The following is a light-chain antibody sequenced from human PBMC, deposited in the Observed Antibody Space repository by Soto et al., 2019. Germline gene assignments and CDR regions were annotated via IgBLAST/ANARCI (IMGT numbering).Light chain of an antibody. Sequence: EIVLTQSPDTLSLSPGERATLSCRASQSVRSNYLAWYQQKPGQAPRFLIYDASSRATGIPDRFSGSGSGTDFTLTISRLEPEDLAVYYCQQYGSTPLTFGGGTKVDI. CDR2: DAS. J-gene: IGKJ4*01. CDR1: QSVRSNY. V-gene: IGKV3-20*01. CDR3: QQYGSTPLT.